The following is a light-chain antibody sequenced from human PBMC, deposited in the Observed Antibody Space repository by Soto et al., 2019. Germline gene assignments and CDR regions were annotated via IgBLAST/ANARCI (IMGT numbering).Light chain of an antibody. V-gene: IGKV3-15*01. CDR1: QSVSSN. J-gene: IGKJ4*01. Sequence: EIVMTQSPATLSVSPGERATLSCRASQSVSSNLAWYQQKPGQAPSLLIYDISARATGIPTRFSGSGSGTEFTLTISGLQSEDFAVYYCQQYNDWSLTFGGGTKVEIK. CDR2: DIS. CDR3: QQYNDWSLT.